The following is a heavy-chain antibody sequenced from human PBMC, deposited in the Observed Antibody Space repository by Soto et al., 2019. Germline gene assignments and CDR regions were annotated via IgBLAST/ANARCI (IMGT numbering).Heavy chain of an antibody. D-gene: IGHD5-12*01. Sequence: EVPLVESGGGLVQPGGSLRLSCAVSGFTVSSNYMSWVRQAPGKGLEWVSVIYSGGSTYNADSVKGRFTISRDNSKITLYLQMNSLRAEDTAVYYCAFQGGYGGPFDYWGQGTLVTVSS. CDR2: IYSGGST. CDR3: AFQGGYGGPFDY. J-gene: IGHJ4*02. V-gene: IGHV3-66*01. CDR1: GFTVSSNY.